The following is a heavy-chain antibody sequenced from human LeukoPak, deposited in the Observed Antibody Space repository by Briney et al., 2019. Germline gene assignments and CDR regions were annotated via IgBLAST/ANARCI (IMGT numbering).Heavy chain of an antibody. CDR1: GFTFSSYA. Sequence: GGPLRLSCAASGFTFSSYAMSWVRQAPGKGLEWVSAISGSGGSTYYADSVKGRFTISRDNSKNTLYLQMNSLRAEDTAVYYCAKGPREQQLAPFDYWGQGTLVTVSS. V-gene: IGHV3-23*01. J-gene: IGHJ4*02. CDR2: ISGSGGST. D-gene: IGHD6-13*01. CDR3: AKGPREQQLAPFDY.